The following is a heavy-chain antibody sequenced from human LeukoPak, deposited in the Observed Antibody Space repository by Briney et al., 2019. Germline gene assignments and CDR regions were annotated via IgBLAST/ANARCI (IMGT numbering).Heavy chain of an antibody. Sequence: SETLSLTCAVYGGSFSDFYWNWIRQPPGKGLEWIGEINHNGGTNYNPSLKSRVTISVDTSKNQFSLKLSSVTAADTAVYYCASRHYDILTGYPSLLFDFWGQGGLVTVSS. V-gene: IGHV4-34*01. CDR3: ASRHYDILTGYPSLLFDF. CDR2: INHNGGT. J-gene: IGHJ4*02. CDR1: GGSFSDFY. D-gene: IGHD3-9*01.